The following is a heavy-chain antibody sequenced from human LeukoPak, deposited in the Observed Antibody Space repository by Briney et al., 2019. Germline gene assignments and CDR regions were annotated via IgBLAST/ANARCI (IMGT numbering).Heavy chain of an antibody. D-gene: IGHD1-14*01. Sequence: ASVKVSCKASGYTFTSYGISWVRQAPGQGLEWMGWISTYNGNTNYAQKLQGRVTMTTDTSTSTAYMELRSLRSDDTAVYYCARGTGVGSQPDAFDIWGQGTMVTVSS. CDR2: ISTYNGNT. J-gene: IGHJ3*02. CDR1: GYTFTSYG. CDR3: ARGTGVGSQPDAFDI. V-gene: IGHV1-18*01.